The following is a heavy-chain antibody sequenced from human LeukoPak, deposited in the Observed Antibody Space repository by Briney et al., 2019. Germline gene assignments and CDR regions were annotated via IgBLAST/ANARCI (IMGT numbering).Heavy chain of an antibody. Sequence: GGSLRLSCAASGVTFSSYWMSWVRQAPGKGLEWVANIKHDGSEKYFVDSVKGRFTISRDNAKDSLYLQMNSLRAEDTAIHYCTRSISDWGQGILVTVSS. J-gene: IGHJ4*02. CDR1: GVTFSSYW. V-gene: IGHV3-7*05. CDR3: TRSISD. CDR2: IKHDGSEK.